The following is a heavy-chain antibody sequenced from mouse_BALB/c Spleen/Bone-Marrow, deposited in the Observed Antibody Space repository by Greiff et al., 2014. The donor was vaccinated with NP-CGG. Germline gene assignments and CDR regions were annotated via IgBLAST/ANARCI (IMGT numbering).Heavy chain of an antibody. Sequence: EVKLMESGGGLVQPGGSLRLSCATSGFTFTDYYMSWVRQPPGKALGWLGFIRNKANGYTTEYSASVKGRFTISRDNSQSILYLQMNPLRAEDSATYYCARDRTTATLYWYFDVWGAGTTVTVSS. J-gene: IGHJ1*01. V-gene: IGHV7-3*02. CDR3: ARDRTTATLYWYFDV. D-gene: IGHD1-2*01. CDR1: GFTFTDYY. CDR2: IRNKANGYTT.